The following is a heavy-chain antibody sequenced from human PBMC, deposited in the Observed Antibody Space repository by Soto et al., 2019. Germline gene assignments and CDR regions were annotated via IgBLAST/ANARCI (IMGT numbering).Heavy chain of an antibody. CDR2: INHSGST. J-gene: IGHJ3*02. CDR3: ARDQRVLRFLEWLPNNAFDI. CDR1: GGSFSGYY. V-gene: IGHV4-34*01. Sequence: PSETLSLTCAVYGGSFSGYYWSWIRQPPGKGLEWIGEINHSGSTNYNPSLKSRVTISVDTSKNQFSLKLSSVTAADTAVYYCARDQRVLRFLEWLPNNAFDIWGQGTMVTV. D-gene: IGHD3-3*01.